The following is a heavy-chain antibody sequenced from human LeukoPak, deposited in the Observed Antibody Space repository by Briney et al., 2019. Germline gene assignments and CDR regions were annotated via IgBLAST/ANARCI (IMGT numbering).Heavy chain of an antibody. D-gene: IGHD2-15*01. CDR1: GGSISSSSYY. Sequence: SETLSLTCTVSGGSISSSSYYWSWIRQPPGKGLEWIGYIYYSGSTNYNPSLKSRVTISVDTSKNQFSLKLSSVTAADTAVYYCAREGCSGGSCYSLDYWGQGTLVTVSS. V-gene: IGHV4-61*01. CDR3: AREGCSGGSCYSLDY. J-gene: IGHJ4*02. CDR2: IYYSGST.